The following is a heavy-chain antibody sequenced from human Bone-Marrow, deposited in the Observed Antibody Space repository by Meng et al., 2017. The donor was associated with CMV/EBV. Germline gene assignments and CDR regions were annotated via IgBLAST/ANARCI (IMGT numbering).Heavy chain of an antibody. Sequence: SETLFLTCTVSGGSISSYYWSWIRQPPGKGLEWIGYIYYSGSTDYNPSLKSRVTISVDTSKNQFSLKLSSVTAADTAVYYCARAPYCGGDCYWDGWYFDLWGRGTLVTVSS. CDR3: ARAPYCGGDCYWDGWYFDL. CDR2: IYYSGST. J-gene: IGHJ2*01. V-gene: IGHV4-59*01. CDR1: GGSISSYY. D-gene: IGHD2-21*01.